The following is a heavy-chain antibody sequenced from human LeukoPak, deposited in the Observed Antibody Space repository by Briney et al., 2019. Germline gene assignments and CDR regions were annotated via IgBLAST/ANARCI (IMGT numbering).Heavy chain of an antibody. CDR2: IYLRDSDT. J-gene: IGHJ4*02. Sequence: GEPLSISCQASGSPFTTYWIGWVRKMPGKGLEWLGIIYLRDSDTRYSPAFQGQVTILADNSTDTAYLQLRGLKASDTAICYCARQVPFDYWGQGTLVTVSS. CDR3: ARQVPFDY. V-gene: IGHV5-51*01. CDR1: GSPFTTYW. D-gene: IGHD4/OR15-4a*01.